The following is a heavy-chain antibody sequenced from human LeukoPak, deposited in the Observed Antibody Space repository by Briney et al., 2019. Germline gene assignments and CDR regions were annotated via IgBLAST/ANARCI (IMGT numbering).Heavy chain of an antibody. D-gene: IGHD3-3*01. CDR2: IYYSGST. J-gene: IGHJ4*02. Sequence: SETLSLTCAVYGGSFSGYYWGWIRQPPGKGLEWIGSIYYSGSTYYNPSLKSRVTISVDTSKNQFSLKLSSVTAADTAVYYCARLISVLDDYDFWSGYYRRAPYFDYWGQGTLVTVSS. V-gene: IGHV4-39*01. CDR3: ARLISVLDDYDFWSGYYRRAPYFDY. CDR1: GGSFSGYY.